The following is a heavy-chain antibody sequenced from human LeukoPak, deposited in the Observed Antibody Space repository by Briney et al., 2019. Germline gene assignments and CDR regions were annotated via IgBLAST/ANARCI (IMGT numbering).Heavy chain of an antibody. D-gene: IGHD3-10*01. CDR1: GGSISSGGYS. J-gene: IGHJ4*02. CDR2: IYHSGST. CDR3: ARGGGDQLHFDY. Sequence: SQTLSLTCAVSGGSISSGGYSWSWIRQPPGKGLEWIGYIYHSGSTYYNPSLKSRVTISVDRSKNQFPLKLSSVTAADTAVYYCARGGGDQLHFDYWGQGTLVTVSS. V-gene: IGHV4-30-2*01.